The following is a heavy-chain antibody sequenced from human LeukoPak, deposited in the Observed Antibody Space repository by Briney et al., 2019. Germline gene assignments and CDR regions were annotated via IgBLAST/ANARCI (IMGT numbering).Heavy chain of an antibody. Sequence: GGSLRLSCAASGFTFSSYSMNWVRQAPGKGLEWVSSISSSSSYIYYADSVKGRFTISRDNAKNSLYLQMNSLRAEDTAVYYCARGSIAATYLDHWGQGTLVTVSS. V-gene: IGHV3-21*01. D-gene: IGHD6-13*01. J-gene: IGHJ4*02. CDR3: ARGSIAATYLDH. CDR2: ISSSSSYI. CDR1: GFTFSSYS.